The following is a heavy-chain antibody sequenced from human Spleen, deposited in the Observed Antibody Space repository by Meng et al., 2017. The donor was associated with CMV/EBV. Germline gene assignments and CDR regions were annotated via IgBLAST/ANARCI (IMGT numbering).Heavy chain of an antibody. D-gene: IGHD2-2*01. CDR2: INHSGST. V-gene: IGHV4-34*01. J-gene: IGHJ6*02. Sequence: SQTLSLTCAVYGGSFSGYYWSWIRQPPGKGLEWIGEINHSGSTNYNPSLKSRVTISVDTSKKQFSLKLSSVTAADTAVYYCARVLGYCSSTSCYYYYYYGMDVWGQGTTVTVSS. CDR1: GGSFSGYY. CDR3: ARVLGYCSSTSCYYYYYYGMDV.